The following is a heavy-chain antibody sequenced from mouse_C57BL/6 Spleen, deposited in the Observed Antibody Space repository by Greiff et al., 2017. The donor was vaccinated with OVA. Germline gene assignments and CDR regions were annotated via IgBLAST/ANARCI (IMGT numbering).Heavy chain of an antibody. V-gene: IGHV1-9*01. J-gene: IGHJ3*01. CDR2: FLPGSDST. Sequence: QVHVKQSGAELMKPGASVKLSCKATGYTFTGYWIEWVKQRPGHSLEWIGDFLPGSDSTNYNEKFKGKATFTADTSSNTAYMELSSLTTEDSAIYDCARWSFYSKGVAYWGKGTLVTVSA. CDR3: ARWSFYSKGVAY. D-gene: IGHD2-5*01. CDR1: GYTFTGYW.